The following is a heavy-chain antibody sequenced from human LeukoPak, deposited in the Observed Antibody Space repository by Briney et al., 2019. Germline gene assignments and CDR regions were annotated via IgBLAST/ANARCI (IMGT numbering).Heavy chain of an antibody. D-gene: IGHD6-13*01. CDR1: GFTFSSYS. CDR2: ISSSSSYI. J-gene: IGHJ4*02. Sequence: GGSLRLSCAASGFTFSSYSMNWVRQAPGKGLEWVSSISSSSSYIYYADSVKGRLTISRDNAKNSLYLQMNSLRAEDTAVYYCARDLHAIAAPMGYWGQGTLVTVSS. V-gene: IGHV3-21*01. CDR3: ARDLHAIAAPMGY.